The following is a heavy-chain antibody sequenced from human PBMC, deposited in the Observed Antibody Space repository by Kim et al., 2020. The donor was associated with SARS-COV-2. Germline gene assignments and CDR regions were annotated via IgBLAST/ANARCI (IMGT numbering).Heavy chain of an antibody. J-gene: IGHJ5*02. Sequence: SETLSLTCAVYGGSFNDFYWNWIRQSPGKGLEWIGEINQSGSTNYNPSLKSRLTISVDTPRNQFSLKLRSVTAADMAVYYCARGVRGEGYNSPWGQGTLVTVSS. CDR3: ARGVRGEGYNSP. CDR2: INQSGST. D-gene: IGHD1-1*01. V-gene: IGHV4-34*01. CDR1: GGSFNDFY.